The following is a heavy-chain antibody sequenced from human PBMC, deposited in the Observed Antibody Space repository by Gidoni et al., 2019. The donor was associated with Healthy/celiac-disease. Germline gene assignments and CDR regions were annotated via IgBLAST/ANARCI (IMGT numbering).Heavy chain of an antibody. D-gene: IGHD5-12*01. V-gene: IGHV4-39*01. Sequence: QLQLQESGPGLVKPSETLSLTCTVSGGSISSSSYYWGWFRQPPGKGLVWIGSIYYSGSTYYNPSLKSRVTISVDTSKNQFSLKLSSVTAADTAVYYCARGGWMEYFQHWGQGTLVTVSS. CDR1: GGSISSSSYY. CDR2: IYYSGST. J-gene: IGHJ1*01. CDR3: ARGGWMEYFQH.